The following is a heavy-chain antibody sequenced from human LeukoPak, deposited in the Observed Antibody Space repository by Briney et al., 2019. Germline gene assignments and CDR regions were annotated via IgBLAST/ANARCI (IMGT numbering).Heavy chain of an antibody. CDR3: ARDSTRVYGDYERIGAFDI. CDR1: GYTFTNYA. V-gene: IGHV1-3*03. J-gene: IGHJ3*02. D-gene: IGHD4-17*01. Sequence: ASVKVSCKPSGYTFTNYALHWVRQAPGQRPEWMGWINAGNGHTRYSQEFQGRVTITRDTSASTAYMEVSSLRSEDMAVYYCARDSTRVYGDYERIGAFDIWGQGTMVTVSS. CDR2: INAGNGHT.